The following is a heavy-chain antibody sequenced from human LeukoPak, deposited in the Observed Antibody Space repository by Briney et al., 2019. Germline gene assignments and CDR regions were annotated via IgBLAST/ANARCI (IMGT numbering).Heavy chain of an antibody. CDR2: INHRGGT. J-gene: IGHJ3*02. V-gene: IGHV4-39*07. CDR3: ARRGSGWYGAFDI. Sequence: SETLSLTCTVSGGSISSSSYYWGWIRQPPGKGLEWIGEINHRGGTNYNPSLNSRVTISVDTSKNQFSLKVTSVTAADTAVFYCARRGSGWYGAFDIWGQGTMAIVSS. D-gene: IGHD6-19*01. CDR1: GGSISSSSYY.